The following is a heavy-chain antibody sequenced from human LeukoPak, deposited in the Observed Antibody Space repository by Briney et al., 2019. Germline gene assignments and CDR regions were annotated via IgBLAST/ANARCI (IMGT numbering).Heavy chain of an antibody. D-gene: IGHD2-2*01. J-gene: IGHJ4*02. CDR2: ISYDGSNK. V-gene: IGHV3-30*18. CDR1: GFTFSSYG. CDR3: AKTRAGPYDN. Sequence: GGSLRLSCAASGFTFSSYGMHRVRQAPGRGLEWVAVISYDGSNKYYADSVKGRFTISRDNSKNTLYLQMNSLRAEDTAVYYCAKTRAGPYDNWGQGTLVTVSS.